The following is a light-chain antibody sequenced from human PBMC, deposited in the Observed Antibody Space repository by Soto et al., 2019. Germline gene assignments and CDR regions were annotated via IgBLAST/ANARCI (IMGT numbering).Light chain of an antibody. Sequence: QSALTQPASVSGSPGQSITISCTGTSSDVGDNNYVSWYQQHPGKAPKLMIYDVTHRPSGISNCFSGSKSGNTASLTISGLQAEDEADYYCSSYTSSSTLHVFGTGTKLTVL. CDR1: SSDVGDNNY. CDR2: DVT. J-gene: IGLJ1*01. CDR3: SSYTSSSTLHV. V-gene: IGLV2-14*01.